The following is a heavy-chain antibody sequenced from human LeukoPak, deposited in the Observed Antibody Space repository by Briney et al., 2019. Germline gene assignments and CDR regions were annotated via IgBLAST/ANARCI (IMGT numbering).Heavy chain of an antibody. CDR1: GFTFSSYW. V-gene: IGHV3-74*01. CDR2: INSDGSSR. Sequence: GGSLRLSCAASGFTFSSYWMHWVRQAPGKGLVWVSRINSDGSSRSYADSVKGRFTISRDNAKNTVYLEMNSLSVEDTATYYCIRDFRSADLWGQGTLVTVTS. J-gene: IGHJ5*02. CDR3: IRDFRSADL.